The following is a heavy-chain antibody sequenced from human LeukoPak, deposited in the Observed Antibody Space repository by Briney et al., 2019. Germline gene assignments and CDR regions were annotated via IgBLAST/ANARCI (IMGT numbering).Heavy chain of an antibody. V-gene: IGHV4-59*01. CDR1: GASISSFY. CDR3: ARVASSVPDS. Sequence: SETLSLTCTVSGASISSFYWSWIRQPPGKGLEWIGYVHYNGATSYNPSLKSRATISVDTSRNQFSLKLSSVTAADTAVYYCARVASSVPDSWGQGTLVTVSS. CDR2: VHYNGAT. J-gene: IGHJ4*02. D-gene: IGHD6-19*01.